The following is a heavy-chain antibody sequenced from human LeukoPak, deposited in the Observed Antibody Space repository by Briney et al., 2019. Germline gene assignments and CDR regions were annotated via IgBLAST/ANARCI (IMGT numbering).Heavy chain of an antibody. CDR1: GGSISSSSYY. CDR2: IYYSGST. Sequence: SETLSLTCTVSGGSISSSSYYWDWIRQPPGKGLEWIGSIYYSGSTYYNPSLKSRVTISVDTSKNQFSLKLSSVTAADTAVYYCARVRGSSGSYEYYHYMDVWGKGTTVTISS. J-gene: IGHJ6*03. V-gene: IGHV4-39*07. CDR3: ARVRGSSGSYEYYHYMDV. D-gene: IGHD1-26*01.